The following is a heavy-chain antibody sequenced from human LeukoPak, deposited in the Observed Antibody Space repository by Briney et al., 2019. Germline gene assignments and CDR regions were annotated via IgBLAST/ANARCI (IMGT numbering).Heavy chain of an antibody. D-gene: IGHD6-19*01. CDR2: INTNTGNP. V-gene: IGHV7-4-1*02. CDR1: GYTFTSYA. Sequence: ASVKVSCKASGYTFTSYAMNWVRQAPGQGREWMGWINTNTGNPTYAQGFTGRFVFSLDTSVSTAYLQISSLKAEDTAVYYCARSIAVAGSYYYMDVWGKGTTVTVSS. J-gene: IGHJ6*03. CDR3: ARSIAVAGSYYYMDV.